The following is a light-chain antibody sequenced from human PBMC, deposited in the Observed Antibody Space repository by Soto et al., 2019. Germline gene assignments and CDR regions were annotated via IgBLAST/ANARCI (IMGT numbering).Light chain of an antibody. CDR2: DVS. CDR1: SSDVGEYDY. CDR3: CSYAGSRV. V-gene: IGLV2-11*01. Sequence: SALTQPRSVSGSPGQSVTISCTGTSSDVGEYDYVSWYQHHPGKAPKLMIYDVSQRPSGVPDRFSGSKSGSTASLTISGLQAEDEADYYCCSYAGSRVFGGGTKVTVL. J-gene: IGLJ3*02.